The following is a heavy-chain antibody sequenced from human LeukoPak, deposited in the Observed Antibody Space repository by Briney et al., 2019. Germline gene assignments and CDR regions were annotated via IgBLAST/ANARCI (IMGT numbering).Heavy chain of an antibody. CDR1: GYTFTNFW. Sequence: GESLKISCKGSGYTFTNFWIGWVRQMPGKGLEWMGIIFPADSHTTYSPSLQGQVTISADKSINTAYLHWSSLKASDTAMYYCARSMTGTTGRFDSWGQGTLVTVSS. D-gene: IGHD1-7*01. CDR2: IFPADSHT. V-gene: IGHV5-51*01. J-gene: IGHJ4*02. CDR3: ARSMTGTTGRFDS.